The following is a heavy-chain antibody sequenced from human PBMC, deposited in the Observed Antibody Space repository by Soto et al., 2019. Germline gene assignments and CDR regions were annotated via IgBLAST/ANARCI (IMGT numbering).Heavy chain of an antibody. CDR2: INHSGST. V-gene: IGHV4-34*01. D-gene: IGHD4-17*01. CDR3: ARKQTTGYYFDY. Sequence: QVRLQQWGAGLLKPSETLSLTCAVYGGSFSGYYWSWIRQPPGKGLEWIGEINHSGSTNYNPSLKSPVTISVDTSKHQFSLKVTSLTAADTAVFYCARKQTTGYYFDYWGQGTLVTVSS. J-gene: IGHJ4*02. CDR1: GGSFSGYY.